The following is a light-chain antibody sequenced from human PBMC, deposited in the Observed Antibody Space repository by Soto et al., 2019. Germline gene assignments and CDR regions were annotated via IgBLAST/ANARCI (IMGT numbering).Light chain of an antibody. CDR3: QQYNNWPPT. V-gene: IGKV3-15*01. Sequence: EIVMTQSPATLSVSPGVRATLSCRTSQSVSSNLAWYQQKPGQAPRLLIYGASTRATGIPARFRGSGSGTEFTLTISSLQSEDFAVYYCQQYNNWPPTFGQGTKVEIK. CDR1: QSVSSN. CDR2: GAS. J-gene: IGKJ1*01.